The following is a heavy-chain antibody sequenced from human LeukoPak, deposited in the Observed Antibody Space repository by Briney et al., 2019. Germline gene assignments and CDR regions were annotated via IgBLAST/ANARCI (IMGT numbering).Heavy chain of an antibody. D-gene: IGHD5-24*01. CDR1: GFTFSSYT. V-gene: IGHV3-48*01. J-gene: IGHJ4*02. CDR3: ARGGLEPFDY. CDR2: ISSRSRTI. Sequence: GGSLSLSFVASGFTFSSYTMNWVRRAPGKGVGGVSYISSRSRTIDYVDSVKGRFTISRDNDKNSLYLQMNSLRVEDTAVYYCARGGLEPFDYWGQGTLVTVSS.